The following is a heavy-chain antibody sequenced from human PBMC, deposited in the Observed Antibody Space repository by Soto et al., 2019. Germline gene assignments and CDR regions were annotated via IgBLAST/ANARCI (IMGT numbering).Heavy chain of an antibody. D-gene: IGHD3-16*01. CDR3: ARASGPWVWEYFDY. V-gene: IGHV3-30-3*01. CDR2: ISYDGSNK. J-gene: IGHJ4*02. Sequence: GGSLRLSCAASGFTFSSYAMHWVRQAPGKGLEWVAVISYDGSNKYYADSVKGRFTISRDNSKNTLYLQMNSLRAEDTAVYYCARASGPWVWEYFDYWGQGTLVTVSS. CDR1: GFTFSSYA.